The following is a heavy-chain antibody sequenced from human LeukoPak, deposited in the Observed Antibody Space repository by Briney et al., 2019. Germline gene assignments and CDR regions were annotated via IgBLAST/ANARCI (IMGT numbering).Heavy chain of an antibody. D-gene: IGHD2/OR15-2a*01. CDR3: VRDPFFSVP. V-gene: IGHV3-7*01. J-gene: IGHJ5*02. CDR2: IKEDGREK. Sequence: GGSLRLSCAVSGFTIRNQWMSWVRQAPGKGLEWVANIKEDGREKYYVDSVKGRFTISRDNGKNSLYLQMNSLRVDDTALYYCVRDPFFSVPWGQGTLVTVSS. CDR1: GFTIRNQW.